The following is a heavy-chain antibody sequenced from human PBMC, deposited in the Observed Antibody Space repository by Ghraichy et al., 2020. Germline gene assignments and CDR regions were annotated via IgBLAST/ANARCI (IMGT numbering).Heavy chain of an antibody. Sequence: GESLNISCAASGFTFSDYYMSWIRQAPGKGLEWVSYISSSSSYTNYADSVKGRFTISRDNAKNSLYLQMNSLRAEDTAVYYCARKGDYDAFDIWGQGTMVTVSS. CDR3: ARKGDYDAFDI. CDR2: ISSSSSYT. D-gene: IGHD4-17*01. J-gene: IGHJ3*02. CDR1: GFTFSDYY. V-gene: IGHV3-11*06.